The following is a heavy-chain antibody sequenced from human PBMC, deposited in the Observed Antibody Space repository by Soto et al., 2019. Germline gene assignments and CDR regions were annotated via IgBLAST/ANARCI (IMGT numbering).Heavy chain of an antibody. J-gene: IGHJ6*02. CDR1: GYTFTSYA. CDR3: GTTNRRYFVWSLSGGMDF. V-gene: IGHV1-3*01. D-gene: IGHD3-9*01. CDR2: INAGNGST. Sequence: ASVKVSCKASGYTFTSYALHWVRQAPGQRLEWMGWINAGNGSTKYSQRFQGRVRITRDTSASTAYMELSSLRSEDTAVYYCGTTNRRYFVWSLSGGMDFWGQGTTVTVSS.